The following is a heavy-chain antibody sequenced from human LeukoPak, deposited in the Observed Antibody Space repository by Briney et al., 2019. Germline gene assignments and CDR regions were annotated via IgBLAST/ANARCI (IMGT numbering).Heavy chain of an antibody. Sequence: GSLRLSCAASGFSFSSYAMTWVRQAPGKGLEWVSGISGSGDSTYYADSVRGRFTISRDNSKNTLSLQMNSLRAEDTAVYYCAKSPPGVDVWSQGTTVTVSS. J-gene: IGHJ6*02. CDR1: GFSFSSYA. CDR3: AKSPPGVDV. CDR2: ISGSGDST. V-gene: IGHV3-23*01.